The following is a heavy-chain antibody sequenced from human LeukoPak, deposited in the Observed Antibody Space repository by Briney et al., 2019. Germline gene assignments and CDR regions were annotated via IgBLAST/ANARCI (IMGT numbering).Heavy chain of an antibody. J-gene: IGHJ4*02. V-gene: IGHV3-53*01. D-gene: IGHD2-15*01. CDR3: ARPIQFGGYFDY. Sequence: GGSLRLSCAASGFTVSRDYMSWVRQAPGKGLEWVSVIYGGDTTYYADSVRGRFTISRDTSKNTLYLQMNSLRVDGTAVYYCARPIQFGGYFDYWGQGTLVTVSS. CDR2: IYGGDTT. CDR1: GFTVSRDY.